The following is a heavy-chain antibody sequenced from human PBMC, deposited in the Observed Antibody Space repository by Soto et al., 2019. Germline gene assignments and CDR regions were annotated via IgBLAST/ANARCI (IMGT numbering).Heavy chain of an antibody. CDR3: ARGYYDYWSGYSAPYFDL. Sequence: SETRSLTCSVSNYSINNNYYWGWVRQPPGKGLEWVGSIFHTGTTFSNPSLRSRITISIDTSKNQFSLRLRSVTAADTAIYYCARGYYDYWSGYSAPYFDLWGQGTLVTVSS. V-gene: IGHV4-38-2*02. D-gene: IGHD3-3*01. J-gene: IGHJ4*02. CDR1: NYSINNNYY. CDR2: IFHTGTT.